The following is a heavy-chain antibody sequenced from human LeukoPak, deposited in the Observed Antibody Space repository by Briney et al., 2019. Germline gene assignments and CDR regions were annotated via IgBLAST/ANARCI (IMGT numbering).Heavy chain of an antibody. CDR3: ARAREDDSYYMDV. V-gene: IGHV3-48*01. CDR1: GLTFSSHS. Sequence: PGGSLRLSCAVSGLTFSSHSMNWVRQAPGKGLEWLSHISSSSSTIYYADSVKGRFTISRDNAKNSLYLQMNSLRAEDTAVYYCARAREDDSYYMDVWGKGTTVTVSS. D-gene: IGHD3-10*01. J-gene: IGHJ6*03. CDR2: ISSSSSTI.